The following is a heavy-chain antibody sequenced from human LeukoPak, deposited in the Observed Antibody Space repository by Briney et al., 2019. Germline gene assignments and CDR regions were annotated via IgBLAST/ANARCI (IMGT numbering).Heavy chain of an antibody. V-gene: IGHV3-23*01. J-gene: IGHJ5*02. D-gene: IGHD6-6*01. CDR1: GFTFSSYA. Sequence: PGRSLRLSCAASGFTFSSYAISSVRQAPGKGMEWVSAISAGGGSTYYADSVKGRFTISRDNTKNTLYLQMSSLRAEDTAVYYCAKSSYSTSSRWFDPWGQGTLVTVSS. CDR2: ISAGGGST. CDR3: AKSSYSTSSRWFDP.